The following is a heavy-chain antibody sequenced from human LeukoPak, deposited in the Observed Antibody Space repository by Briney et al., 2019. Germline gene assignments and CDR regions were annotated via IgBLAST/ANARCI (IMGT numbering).Heavy chain of an antibody. J-gene: IGHJ5*02. CDR3: ARGPMRGWFDP. CDR2: IDHRGSP. Sequence: SETLSLTCAVYGGSFSGYSWNWIRQPPGKGLEWIGEIDHRGSPNYNSSLKSRVTISVDTSKNQFSLKLSSVTAVETAVYYCARGPMRGWFDPWGQGTLVTVSS. CDR1: GGSFSGYS. V-gene: IGHV4-34*01.